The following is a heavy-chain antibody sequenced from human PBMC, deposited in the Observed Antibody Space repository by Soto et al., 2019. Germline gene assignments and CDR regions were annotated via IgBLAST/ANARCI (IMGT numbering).Heavy chain of an antibody. J-gene: IGHJ4*02. CDR1: GGSISSGGYS. Sequence: SETLSLTCAVSGGSISSGGYSWSSIRQPPGKGLEWIGYIYHSGSTYYNPSLKSRVTISVDRSKNQFSLKLSSVTAADTAVYYCARGNYDSSGNQLNYWGRRTLVTVAS. V-gene: IGHV4-30-2*01. CDR2: IYHSGST. CDR3: ARGNYDSSGNQLNY. D-gene: IGHD3-22*01.